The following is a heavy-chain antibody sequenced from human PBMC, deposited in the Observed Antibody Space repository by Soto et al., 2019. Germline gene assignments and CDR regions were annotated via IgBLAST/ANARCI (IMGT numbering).Heavy chain of an antibody. CDR3: ARDFYYYGSGTMGGYFDY. Sequence: EVQLVESGGGLVQPGGSLRLSCAASGLTVSSNYMSWVRQAPGKGLEWVSVIYSGGSTYYADSVKGRFTISRDNSMNTLYVQMNSLRAEDTAVYYCARDFYYYGSGTMGGYFDYWGQGTLVTVSS. CDR2: IYSGGST. D-gene: IGHD3-10*01. CDR1: GLTVSSNY. V-gene: IGHV3-66*01. J-gene: IGHJ4*02.